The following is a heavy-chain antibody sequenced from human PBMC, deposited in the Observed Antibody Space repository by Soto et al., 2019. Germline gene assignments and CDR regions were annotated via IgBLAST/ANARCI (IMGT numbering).Heavy chain of an antibody. V-gene: IGHV6-1*01. D-gene: IGHD2-15*01. CDR2: TYYRSKWYN. CDR3: ARGRWSPFDY. Sequence: PSQTLSLTCAVSGDSVSSNNIAWNWLRQSPWRGLEWLGRTYYRSKWYNEYAVSVRSRITINLDTSKNQFSLQLNSVTPEDTAVYYCARGRWSPFDYWGQGAQVTVYS. CDR1: GDSVSSNNIA. J-gene: IGHJ4*02.